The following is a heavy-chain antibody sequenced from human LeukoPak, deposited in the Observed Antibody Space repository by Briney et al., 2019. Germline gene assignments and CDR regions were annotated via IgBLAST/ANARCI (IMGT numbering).Heavy chain of an antibody. J-gene: IGHJ3*02. D-gene: IGHD6-13*01. V-gene: IGHV1-3*01. CDR2: INAGNGNT. CDR3: ATSSSWPFDAFDI. Sequence: GASVKVSCKASGYTFTGYYMHWVRQAPGQRLEWMGWINAGNGNTKYSQKFQGRVTITRDTSASTAYMELSSLRSEDTAVYYCATSSSWPFDAFDIWGQGTMVTVSS. CDR1: GYTFTGYY.